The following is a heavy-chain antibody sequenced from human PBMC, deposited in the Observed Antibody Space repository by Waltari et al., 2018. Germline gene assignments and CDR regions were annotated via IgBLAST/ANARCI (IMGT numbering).Heavy chain of an antibody. CDR3: ARDGSVSSYDFWSDYYGNWFDS. Sequence: QVQLQESGPGLVKPSETLSLTCTVSGGSISSYYWSWIRQPAGKGLEWIGHIYISGSTNYNPSLKSRVTMSVDTSKNQFSLNLSSVTAADTAVYYCARDGSVSSYDFWSDYYGNWFDSWGQGTLVIVSS. J-gene: IGHJ5*01. CDR2: IYISGST. V-gene: IGHV4-4*07. D-gene: IGHD3-3*01. CDR1: GGSISSYY.